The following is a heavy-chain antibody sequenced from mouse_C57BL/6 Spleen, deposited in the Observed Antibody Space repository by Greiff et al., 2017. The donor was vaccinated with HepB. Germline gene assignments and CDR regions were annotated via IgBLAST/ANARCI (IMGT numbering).Heavy chain of an antibody. V-gene: IGHV1-15*01. CDR1: GYTFTDYE. J-gene: IGHJ4*01. CDR2: IDPETGGT. Sequence: QVQLQQSGAELVRPGASVTLSCKASGYTFTDYEMHWVKQTPVHGLEWIGAIDPETGGTAYNQKFKGKAILTADKSSSTAYMELRSLTSEDSAVYYCRTLLSMPSYYAMDYWGQGTSVTVSS. CDR3: RTLLSMPSYYAMDY. D-gene: IGHD2-10*01.